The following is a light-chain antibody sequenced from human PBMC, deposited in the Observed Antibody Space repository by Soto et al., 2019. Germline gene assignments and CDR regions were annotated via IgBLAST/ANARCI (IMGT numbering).Light chain of an antibody. CDR3: CSYAGSYPL. CDR1: SSDVRGYNY. V-gene: IGLV2-11*01. J-gene: IGLJ3*02. CDR2: DVS. Sequence: QSALTQPRSVSGSPGQSVTISCTGTSSDVRGYNYVSWYQQHPGKAPKLMIYDVSKRPSGVPDRFSGSKSGNTASLTISGLQAEDEADYYCCSYAGSYPLFGGGTKLTVL.